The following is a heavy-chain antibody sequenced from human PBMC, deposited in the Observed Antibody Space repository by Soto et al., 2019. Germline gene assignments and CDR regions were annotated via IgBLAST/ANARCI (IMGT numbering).Heavy chain of an antibody. CDR3: ASSTDYYDSSGYPPLGP. D-gene: IGHD3-22*01. Sequence: SETLSLTCTVSGGSISSYYGGWFRQPPGKGLEWIGYIYYSGSTYYNPSLKSRVTISVDTSKNQFSLKLSSVTAADTAVYYCASSTDYYDSSGYPPLGPWGQGTLVTVSS. J-gene: IGHJ5*02. CDR1: GGSISSYY. CDR2: IYYSGST. V-gene: IGHV4-59*08.